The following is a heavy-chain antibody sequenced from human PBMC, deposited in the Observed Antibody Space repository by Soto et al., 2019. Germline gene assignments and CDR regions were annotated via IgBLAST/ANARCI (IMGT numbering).Heavy chain of an antibody. V-gene: IGHV1-18*01. CDR3: ARGRYGDY. CDR1: GYDFTTYG. D-gene: IGHD1-1*01. Sequence: QVHLVQSGAEVKKPGASVKVSCKGSGYDFTTYGITWVRQAPGQGLEWMAWISAHNGNTDYAQKVQGRVNVTRDISTSTAYMALRSLRSDDTAMYYCARGRYGDYWGQGALVTVSS. CDR2: ISAHNGNT. J-gene: IGHJ4*02.